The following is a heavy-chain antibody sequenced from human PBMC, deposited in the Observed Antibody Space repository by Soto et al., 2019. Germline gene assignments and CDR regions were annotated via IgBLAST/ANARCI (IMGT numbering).Heavy chain of an antibody. J-gene: IGHJ3*02. Sequence: GGSLRLSCAASGFTVSSYAMNWVRQAPGKGLEWVSAISGSGDRTYYADSVKGRFTVSRDNSKNTLYLLLNSLRAEDTAIYYCAQYYYDSSSSREASDIWGQGTMVTVSS. CDR1: GFTVSSYA. CDR3: AQYYYDSSSSREASDI. V-gene: IGHV3-23*01. CDR2: ISGSGDRT. D-gene: IGHD3-22*01.